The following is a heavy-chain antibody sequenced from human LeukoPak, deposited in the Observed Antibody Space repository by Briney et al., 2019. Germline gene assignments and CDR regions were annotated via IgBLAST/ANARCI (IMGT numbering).Heavy chain of an antibody. D-gene: IGHD3-10*01. J-gene: IGHJ4*02. Sequence: GASVKVSCKASGYTFTRSGISWVRQAPGQGLEWMGWISAYNGDSRYAHNLQGRLTMTTDNSTSTASMALRSVRSDARATYYCTVDRPPGSNYFEPWGQGTLVTVSS. V-gene: IGHV1-18*01. CDR2: ISAYNGDS. CDR1: GYTFTRSG. CDR3: TVDRPPGSNYFEP.